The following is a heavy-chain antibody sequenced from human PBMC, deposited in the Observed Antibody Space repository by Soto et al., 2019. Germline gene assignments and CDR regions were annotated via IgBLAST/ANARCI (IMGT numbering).Heavy chain of an antibody. CDR3: ARGEAGTTFHYYYYMAV. CDR1: GGTFSSYT. V-gene: IGHV1-69*02. Sequence: SVKVSCKDSGGTFSSYTISWVRQAPGQGLEWMGRIIPILGIANYAQKFQGRVTITADKSTSTAYMELSSLRSEDTAVYYCARGEAGTTFHYYYYMAVWGKGTTVTVSS. J-gene: IGHJ6*03. CDR2: IIPILGIA. D-gene: IGHD1-7*01.